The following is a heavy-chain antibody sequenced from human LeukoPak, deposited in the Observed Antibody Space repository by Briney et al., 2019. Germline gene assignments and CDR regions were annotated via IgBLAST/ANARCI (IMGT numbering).Heavy chain of an antibody. CDR2: IYGGGST. D-gene: IGHD3-22*01. Sequence: GGSLRLSCAATGLSVSSNFMSWVRQAPGKGLEWVSVIYGGGSTYYADSVKGRFTISRENSKDTLYLQMNSLRPEDTAVYYCARGRAVVFTHFDYWGQGTLVTVSS. CDR3: ARGRAVVFTHFDY. J-gene: IGHJ4*02. CDR1: GLSVSSNF. V-gene: IGHV3-53*05.